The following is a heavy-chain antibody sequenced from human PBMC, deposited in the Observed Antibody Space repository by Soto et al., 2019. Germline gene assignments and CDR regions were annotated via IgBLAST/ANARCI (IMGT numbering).Heavy chain of an antibody. D-gene: IGHD3-9*01. V-gene: IGHV4-34*01. CDR2: INHSGNN. CDR1: GGSFSTYY. J-gene: IGHJ3*02. CDR3: ARGGSNDWQVAFDI. Sequence: QLQQWGAGLLKPSETLSLTCVVSGGSFSTYYYNWIRQSPGKGLEWIGEINHSGNNNNSPSLKSRVTMSLDTSKNQFSLKLTSVTAADTAVYYCARGGSNDWQVAFDIWGQGTMVTVSS.